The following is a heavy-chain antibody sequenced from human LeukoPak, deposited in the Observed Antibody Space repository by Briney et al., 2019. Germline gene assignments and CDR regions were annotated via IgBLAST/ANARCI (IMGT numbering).Heavy chain of an antibody. CDR2: IYYSGST. D-gene: IGHD2-2*01. CDR3: ARSKVVPAPGAFDI. V-gene: IGHV4-59*06. J-gene: IGHJ3*02. Sequence: ASETLSLTCTVSGGSISSYYWSWIRQPPGKGLEWIGYIYYSGSTYYNPSLKSRVTISVDTSKNQFSLKLSSVTAADTAVYYCARSKVVPAPGAFDIWGQGTMVTVSS. CDR1: GGSISSYY.